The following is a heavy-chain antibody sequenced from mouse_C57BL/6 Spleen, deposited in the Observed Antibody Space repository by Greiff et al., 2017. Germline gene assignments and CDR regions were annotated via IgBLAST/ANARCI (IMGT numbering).Heavy chain of an antibody. Sequence: QVQLQQSGPELVKPGASVKISCKASGYAFSSSWMNWVKQRPGKGLEWIGRIYPGDGDTNYNGMFKGKVTLTADKSSSTAYLQLSSLTSEDSAVYFCARWGFDYWGQGTTLTVSS. CDR3: ARWGFDY. CDR2: IYPGDGDT. J-gene: IGHJ2*01. V-gene: IGHV1-82*01. CDR1: GYAFSSSW.